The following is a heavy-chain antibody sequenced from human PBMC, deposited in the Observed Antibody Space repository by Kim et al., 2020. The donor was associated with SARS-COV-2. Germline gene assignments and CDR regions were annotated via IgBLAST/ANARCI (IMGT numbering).Heavy chain of an antibody. V-gene: IGHV3-23*01. D-gene: IGHD3-10*01. J-gene: IGHJ4*02. Sequence: SVKGRFTISRDNSKNTLYLQMNSLRAEDTALYYCAKRSPWSSGSYYPFDYWGQGTLVTVSS. CDR3: AKRSPWSSGSYYPFDY.